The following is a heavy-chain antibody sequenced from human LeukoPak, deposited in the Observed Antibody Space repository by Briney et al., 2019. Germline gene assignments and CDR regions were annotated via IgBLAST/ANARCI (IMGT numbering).Heavy chain of an antibody. D-gene: IGHD6-19*01. V-gene: IGHV3-7*01. CDR3: ARDRKIAVAGTYYYYYYMDV. J-gene: IGHJ6*03. Sequence: GGSLRLSCAASGFTFSSYWMSWVRQAPGKGLEWVANIKQDGSEKYYVDSVKGRFTISRDNAKNSLYLQMNSLRAEDTAVYYCARDRKIAVAGTYYYYYYMDVWGKGTTVTVSS. CDR1: GFTFSSYW. CDR2: IKQDGSEK.